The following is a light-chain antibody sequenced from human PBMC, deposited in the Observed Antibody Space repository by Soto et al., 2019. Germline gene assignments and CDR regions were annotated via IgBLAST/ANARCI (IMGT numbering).Light chain of an antibody. CDR1: QSVRSN. Sequence: EIVMTQSPATLSVSPGESAALSYRASQSVRSNLAWYQQKPGQAPRLLIYGASTRATGIPARFSGSGSGTEYTLTISGLQSEDFAVYYCHQYNIWPPLLFGGGTKVDI. CDR2: GAS. V-gene: IGKV3-15*01. CDR3: HQYNIWPPLL. J-gene: IGKJ4*01.